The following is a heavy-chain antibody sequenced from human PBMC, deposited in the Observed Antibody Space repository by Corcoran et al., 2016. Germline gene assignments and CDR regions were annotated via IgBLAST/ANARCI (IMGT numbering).Heavy chain of an antibody. CDR3: ARGSFEQLTFDY. Sequence: QEQLVASGGGVVQPGRSLRLSCAASGFTFSSYGMHWVRQAPGKGLEWVAIIWNDGNNKYHADSVKGRFTISRDNSKNTLDLQMNSLIVEETAVYYCARGSFEQLTFDYWGQGTLVTVSS. J-gene: IGHJ4*02. V-gene: IGHV3-33*01. D-gene: IGHD6-13*01. CDR2: IWNDGNNK. CDR1: GFTFSSYG.